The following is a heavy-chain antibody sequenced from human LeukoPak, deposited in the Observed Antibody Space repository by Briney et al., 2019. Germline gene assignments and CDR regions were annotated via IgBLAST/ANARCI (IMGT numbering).Heavy chain of an antibody. J-gene: IGHJ4*02. Sequence: ASVKVSCKASGGTFSSYAISWVRQAPGQGLEWMGGIIPIFGTANYAQKFQGRVTITADESTSTAYMELSSLRSEDTAVYYCARVSLLGELSSHFDYWGQGTLVTVSS. CDR1: GGTFSSYA. V-gene: IGHV1-69*13. CDR2: IIPIFGTA. D-gene: IGHD3-16*02. CDR3: ARVSLLGELSSHFDY.